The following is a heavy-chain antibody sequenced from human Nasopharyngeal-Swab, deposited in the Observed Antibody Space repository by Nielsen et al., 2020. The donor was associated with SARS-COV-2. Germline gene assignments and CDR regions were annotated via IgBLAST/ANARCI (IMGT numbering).Heavy chain of an antibody. CDR2: INTNTGFP. V-gene: IGHV7-4-1*02. J-gene: IGHJ4*02. Sequence: WVRQAPGQGLEGMGWINTNTGFPTYARDFTGRFGLSLDTSVTTAYLEISGLKAEDTAIYYCASNYDSGGFYDYRVQVHWGQGTLVTVSS. CDR3: ASNYDSGGFYDYRVQVH. D-gene: IGHD3-22*01.